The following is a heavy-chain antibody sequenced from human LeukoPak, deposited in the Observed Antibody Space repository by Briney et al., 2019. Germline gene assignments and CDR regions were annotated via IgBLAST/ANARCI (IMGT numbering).Heavy chain of an antibody. J-gene: IGHJ4*02. CDR1: GFTFSSYG. CDR2: IWYDGSNK. CDR3: ARDYSIYYFDY. V-gene: IGHV3-33*01. D-gene: IGHD3-3*02. Sequence: PGGSLRLSCAASGFTFSSYGMHWVRQAPGKGLEWVAVIWYDGSNKYYADSVKGRFTISRDNSKNTLYLQMNSLRAEDTAVYYCARDYSIYYFDYWGQGTLVTVSS.